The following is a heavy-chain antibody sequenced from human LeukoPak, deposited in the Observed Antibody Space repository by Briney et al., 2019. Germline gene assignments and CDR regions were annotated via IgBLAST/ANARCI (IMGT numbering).Heavy chain of an antibody. CDR1: GYTFTGYY. J-gene: IGHJ4*02. D-gene: IGHD2-8*01. CDR2: INPNSGGT. CDR3: ARADGYCTNGECYKGPRKYYFDY. V-gene: IGHV1-2*06. Sequence: GASVKVSCKASGYTFTGYYMHWVRQAPGQGLEWMGRINPNSGGTNYAQKFQGRVTMTRDTSTSTVYMELSSLRSEDTAVYYCARADGYCTNGECYKGPRKYYFDYWGQGTLVTVSS.